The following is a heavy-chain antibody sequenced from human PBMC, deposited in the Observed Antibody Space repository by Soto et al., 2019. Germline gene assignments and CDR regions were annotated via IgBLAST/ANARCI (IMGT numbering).Heavy chain of an antibody. CDR1: GCSISSGGYY. D-gene: IGHD2-2*01. V-gene: IGHV4-31*03. CDR3: ARGDRYCSSTSCFNWFDP. J-gene: IGHJ5*02. Sequence: TLSLTCTVSGCSISSGGYYWSWIRQHPGKGLEWIGYIYYSGSTYYNPSLKSRVTISVDTSKNQFSLKLSSVTAADTAVYYCARGDRYCSSTSCFNWFDPWGQGTLVTVSS. CDR2: IYYSGST.